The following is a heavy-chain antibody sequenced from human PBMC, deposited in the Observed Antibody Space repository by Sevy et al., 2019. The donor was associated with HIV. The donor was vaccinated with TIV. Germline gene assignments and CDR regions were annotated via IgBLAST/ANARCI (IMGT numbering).Heavy chain of an antibody. J-gene: IGHJ5*02. V-gene: IGHV6-1*01. CDR1: GDSVSSNSAA. Sequence: SQTLSLTCAISGDSVSSNSAAWNWIRQSPSRGLEWLGRTYYRSKWYNDYAVSVKSRITINPDTSKNQFSLQLNSVTPEDTAVYYCARVGVRSDLRRSNWFDPWGQGTLVTVSS. CDR3: ARVGVRSDLRRSNWFDP. D-gene: IGHD3-10*01. CDR2: TYYRSKWYN.